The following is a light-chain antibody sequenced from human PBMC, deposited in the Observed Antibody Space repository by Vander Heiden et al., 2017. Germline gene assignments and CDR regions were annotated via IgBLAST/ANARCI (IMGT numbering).Light chain of an antibody. CDR3: AGSDDSLNVLV. V-gene: IGLV1-44*01. CDR1: SSNIGSNT. CDR2: CDN. J-gene: IGLJ2*01. Sequence: SVPTQRPSPSGTPGQRVTISCSGSSSNIGSNTVNSDRQLPGTAPKRLIVCDNQRPSGVPDRFSCSKPGTSASPGTRELQSEEEADDYCAGSDDSLNVLVFGGGTKLTVL.